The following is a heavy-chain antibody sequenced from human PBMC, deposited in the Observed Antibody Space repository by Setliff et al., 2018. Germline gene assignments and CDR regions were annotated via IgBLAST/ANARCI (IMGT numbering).Heavy chain of an antibody. CDR2: FDPEDGET. D-gene: IGHD3-22*01. J-gene: IGHJ6*03. CDR1: GYTLTELS. V-gene: IGHV1-24*01. Sequence: GASVKVSCKVSGYTLTELSMHWVRQAPGKGLERMGGFDPEDGETIYAQKFQGRVTMTEDTSTDTAYMELSSLRSEDTAVYYCATGTTDRGIVAYYYYYMDVWGKGTTVTVSS. CDR3: ATGTTDRGIVAYYYYYMDV.